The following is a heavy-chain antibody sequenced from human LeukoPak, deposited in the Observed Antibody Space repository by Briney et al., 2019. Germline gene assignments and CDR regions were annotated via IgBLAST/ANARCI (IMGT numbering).Heavy chain of an antibody. CDR1: GGSISYGRYF. CDR2: IYSTGKT. D-gene: IGHD3-16*01. Sequence: PSETLSLTCSVSGGSISYGRYFCSWIRQPAWKGLEWIGRIYSTGKTNYIPSLESRVTISVDTSKNQFSLKLSSGPAAATAVYFCASSLITPKNWLDLWGQGTLVTVSS. CDR3: ASSLITPKNWLDL. J-gene: IGHJ5*02. V-gene: IGHV4-61*02.